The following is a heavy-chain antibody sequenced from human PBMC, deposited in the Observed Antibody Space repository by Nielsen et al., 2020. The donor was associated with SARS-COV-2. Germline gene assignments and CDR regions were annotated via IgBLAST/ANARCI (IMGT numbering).Heavy chain of an antibody. CDR1: GYTFTSYD. J-gene: IGHJ3*02. CDR2: MNPNSGNT. CDR3: ARGYCTNGVCIVFDI. D-gene: IGHD2-8*01. Sequence: ASVKVSCKASGYTFTSYDINWVRQATGQGLEWMGWMNPNSGNTGYAQKFQGRVTMTRNTSISTAYMELSSLRSEDTAVYYCARGYCTNGVCIVFDIWGQGTMVTVSS. V-gene: IGHV1-8*01.